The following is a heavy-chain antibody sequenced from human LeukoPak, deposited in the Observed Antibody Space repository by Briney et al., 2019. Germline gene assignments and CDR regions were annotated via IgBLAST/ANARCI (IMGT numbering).Heavy chain of an antibody. CDR3: ARESDYGDYHMDV. J-gene: IGHJ6*02. V-gene: IGHV6-1*01. D-gene: IGHD4-17*01. CDR2: TYYRSKWYN. CDR1: GDSVSSNSAA. Sequence: SQTLSLTCAISGDSVSSNSAAWNWIRQSPSRGLEWLGRTYYRSKWYNDYAVSVKSRITINPDTSKNQFSLKLSSVTAADTAVYYCARESDYGDYHMDVWGQGTTVTVSS.